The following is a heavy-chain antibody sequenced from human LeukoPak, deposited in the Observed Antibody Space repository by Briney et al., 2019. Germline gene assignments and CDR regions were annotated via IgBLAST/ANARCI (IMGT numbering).Heavy chain of an antibody. J-gene: IGHJ3*02. CDR3: ARDIGYCGGGSCRNAFDI. V-gene: IGHV3-23*01. Sequence: PGRSLRLSCAASGFTFSSYAMSWVRQAPGKGLEWVSAISGSGGSTYYADSVKGRFTISRDNSKNTLYLQMNSLRAEDTAVYYCARDIGYCGGGSCRNAFDIWGQGTMVTVSS. D-gene: IGHD2-15*01. CDR1: GFTFSSYA. CDR2: ISGSGGST.